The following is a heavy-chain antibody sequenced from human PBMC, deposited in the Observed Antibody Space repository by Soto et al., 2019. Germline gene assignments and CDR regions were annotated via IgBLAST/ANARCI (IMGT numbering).Heavy chain of an antibody. CDR1: RDTFTSYY. CDR2: INPHGGST. CDR3: ARSSGGNFGIIIEGTNWFDP. Sequence: ASVKVSCKAPRDTFTSYYINWVRQAPGQGLEWMGVINPHGGSTAYAQKFKGRVTLTRDTSASTVYMEVSSLTPEDTAMYYCARSSGGNFGIIIEGTNWFDPWGKGTLVTVSS. J-gene: IGHJ5*02. V-gene: IGHV1-46*01. D-gene: IGHD1-26*01.